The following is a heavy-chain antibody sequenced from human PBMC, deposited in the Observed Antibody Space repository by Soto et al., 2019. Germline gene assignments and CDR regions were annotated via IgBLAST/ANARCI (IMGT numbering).Heavy chain of an antibody. CDR3: ARSPYYYYGMDV. Sequence: PGGSLRLSCVASGFTFSPFWMSWVRQAPGKGLVWVSVIYSGGSTYYADSVKGRFTISRDNSKNTLYLQMNSLIAEDTAVYYCARSPYYYYGMDVWGQGTTVTV. D-gene: IGHD1-26*01. J-gene: IGHJ6*02. CDR1: GFTFSPFW. V-gene: IGHV3-53*01. CDR2: IYSGGST.